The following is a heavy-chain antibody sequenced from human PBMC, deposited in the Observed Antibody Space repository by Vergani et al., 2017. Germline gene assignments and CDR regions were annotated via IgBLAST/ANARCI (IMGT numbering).Heavy chain of an antibody. J-gene: IGHJ3*02. CDR3: TTGSGWYDAFDI. D-gene: IGHD6-19*01. Sequence: EVQLVESGGGLVKPGGSLRLSCAASGFTFSNAWMSWVRQAPVKGLEWVGRIKSKTDGGTTDYAAPVKGRFTISRDDSKNTLYLQMNSLKTEDTAVYYCTTGSGWYDAFDIWGQGTMVTVSS. V-gene: IGHV3-15*01. CDR1: GFTFSNAW. CDR2: IKSKTDGGTT.